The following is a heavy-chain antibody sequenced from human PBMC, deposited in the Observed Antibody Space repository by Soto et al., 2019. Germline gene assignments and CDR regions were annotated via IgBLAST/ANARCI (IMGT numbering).Heavy chain of an antibody. Sequence: QVQLVESGGGVVQPGRSLRLSCAASGFTFSSYGMHWVRQAPGKGLEWVAVISYDGSNKYYADSVKGRFTISRDNSKNPLYLQMNSLRAEDTAVYYCAKVRGISSWYSGVYYYFYYGMDVWGHGTTVTVSS. CDR1: GFTFSSYG. D-gene: IGHD6-13*01. J-gene: IGHJ6*02. V-gene: IGHV3-30*18. CDR3: AKVRGISSWYSGVYYYFYYGMDV. CDR2: ISYDGSNK.